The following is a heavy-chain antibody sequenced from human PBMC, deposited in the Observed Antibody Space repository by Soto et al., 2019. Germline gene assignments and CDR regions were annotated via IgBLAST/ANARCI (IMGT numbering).Heavy chain of an antibody. V-gene: IGHV4-30-2*01. D-gene: IGHD2-15*01. Sequence: SETLSLTCAVSGGSISSGGYSWSWIRQPPGKGLEWIGYIYHSGSTYYNPSLKSRVTISVDRSKNQFSLKLSSVTAADTAVYYCARDGGGYCSGGSCYYFDYWGQGTLVTVSS. CDR1: GGSISSGGYS. CDR3: ARDGGGYCSGGSCYYFDY. CDR2: IYHSGST. J-gene: IGHJ4*02.